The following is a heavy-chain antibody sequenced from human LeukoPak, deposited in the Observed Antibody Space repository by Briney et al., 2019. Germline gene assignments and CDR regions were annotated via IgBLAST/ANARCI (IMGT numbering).Heavy chain of an antibody. CDR2: IYHSGST. Sequence: SETLSLACTVSNYSINSGYYWGWIRQPPGKGLEWIGSIYHSGSTYYNPSLKSRVTISVDTSKNQFSLKLSSVTAADTAVYYCAGAGDTYYYDSSGPCDYWGQGTLVTVSS. J-gene: IGHJ4*02. V-gene: IGHV4-38-2*02. CDR1: NYSINSGYY. CDR3: AGAGDTYYYDSSGPCDY. D-gene: IGHD3-22*01.